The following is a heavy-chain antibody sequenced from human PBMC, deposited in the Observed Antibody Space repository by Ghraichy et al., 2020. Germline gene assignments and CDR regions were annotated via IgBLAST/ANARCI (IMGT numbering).Heavy chain of an antibody. CDR3: ARGYWWYYDSSEGFDY. CDR1: GGSISSYY. CDR2: IYYSGST. J-gene: IGHJ4*02. Sequence: SETLSLTCTVSGGSISSYYWSWIRQPPGKGLEWIGYIYYSGSTNYNPSLKSRVTISVDTSKNQFSLKLNSVTAADTAVYYRARGYWWYYDSSEGFDYWGQGTLVTVSS. D-gene: IGHD3-22*01. V-gene: IGHV4-59*01.